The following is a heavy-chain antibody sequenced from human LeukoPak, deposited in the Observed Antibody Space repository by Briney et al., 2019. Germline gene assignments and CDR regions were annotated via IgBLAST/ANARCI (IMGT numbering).Heavy chain of an antibody. V-gene: IGHV3-21*01. D-gene: IGHD5-18*01. CDR1: GFTFSSYS. CDR2: ISSSSTYI. J-gene: IGHJ4*02. Sequence: GGSLRLSCAASGFTFSSYSMNWVRQAPGEGLEWVSSISSSSTYIYYADSVKGRFTNSRDNAKNSLYLQMNSLRAEDTAVYYCAREDSYGFGIDYWGQGTLVTVSS. CDR3: AREDSYGFGIDY.